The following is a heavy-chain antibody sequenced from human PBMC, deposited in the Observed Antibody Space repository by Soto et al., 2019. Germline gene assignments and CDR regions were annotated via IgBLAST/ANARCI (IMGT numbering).Heavy chain of an antibody. CDR3: ARPSGPYVEFDF. Sequence: QLQLVQSGAEVKKPGASVKVSCQASGYTFTRYHVHWVRQAPTQGFQWMGTIDPRTGTTTYAQKLQGRVTMTTDTSTTPVYMDLSSLTSEDTAVYDCARPSGPYVEFDFWGQGTLVTVSS. V-gene: IGHV1-46*01. CDR1: GYTFTRYH. CDR2: IDPRTGTT. D-gene: IGHD5-12*01. J-gene: IGHJ4*02.